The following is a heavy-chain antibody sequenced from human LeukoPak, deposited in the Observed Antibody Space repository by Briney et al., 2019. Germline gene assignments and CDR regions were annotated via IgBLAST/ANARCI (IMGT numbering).Heavy chain of an antibody. J-gene: IGHJ4*02. D-gene: IGHD1-26*01. Sequence: GESLRLSCAASGFTFSRYWIHWVRQAPGKGLEWVSRINPDGSTTTYADSVKGRFTISRDNAKNTVYLQMNSLRAEDTAVYYCARDRGSYYGGDFDYWGQGTLVTVSS. CDR3: ARDRGSYYGGDFDY. CDR2: INPDGSTT. V-gene: IGHV3-74*01. CDR1: GFTFSRYW.